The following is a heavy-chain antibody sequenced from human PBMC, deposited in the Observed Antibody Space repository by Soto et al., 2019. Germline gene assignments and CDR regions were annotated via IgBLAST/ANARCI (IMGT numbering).Heavy chain of an antibody. CDR2: IYYSGST. J-gene: IGHJ4*02. CDR3: ARDAAGVIDY. D-gene: IGHD3-10*01. V-gene: IGHV4-59*01. Sequence: SETLSLTCTVSGGSISSYYWSWIRQPPGKGLEWIGYIYYSGSTNYNPSLKSRVTISVDTSKNQFSLKLSSVTAADTAVYYCARDAAGVIDYWGQGTLVTVSS. CDR1: GGSISSYY.